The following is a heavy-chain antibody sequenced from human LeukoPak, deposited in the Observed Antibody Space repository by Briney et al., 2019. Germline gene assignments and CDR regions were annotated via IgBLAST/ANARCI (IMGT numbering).Heavy chain of an antibody. CDR2: ISSDGYRT. CDR1: GFPFSTYD. D-gene: IGHD5-18*01. J-gene: IGHJ4*02. CDR3: AKDRYSYAFEYSDS. V-gene: IGHV3-30*18. Sequence: GGSLRLSCAASGFPFSTYDMHWVRQAPDKGLQWVAVISSDGYRTDYPDSVKGRFTISRDNSKNTLSLQVSSLRTEDTAVYYCAKDRYSYAFEYSDSWGQGTLVTVSS.